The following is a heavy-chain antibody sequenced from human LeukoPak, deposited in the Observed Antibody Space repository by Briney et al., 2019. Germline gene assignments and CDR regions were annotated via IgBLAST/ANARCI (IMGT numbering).Heavy chain of an antibody. CDR1: GYTFTSYG. J-gene: IGHJ4*02. D-gene: IGHD3-10*01. CDR3: ARSIYYGSGSYYKEDY. CDR2: ISAYNSNT. V-gene: IGHV1-18*01. Sequence: ASVKVSCKASGYTFTSYGISWVRQAPGQGLEWMGWISAYNSNTNYAQKLQGRVTMTTDTSTSTAYMELRSLRSDDTAVYYCARSIYYGSGSYYKEDYWGQGTLVTVSS.